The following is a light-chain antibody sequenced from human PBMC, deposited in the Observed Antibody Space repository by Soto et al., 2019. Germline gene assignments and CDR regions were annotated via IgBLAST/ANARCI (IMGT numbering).Light chain of an antibody. J-gene: IGLJ1*01. CDR2: GNS. CDR1: SSNIGAGYD. V-gene: IGLV1-40*01. Sequence: QSVLTQPPSVSGAPGQRVTISCTGSSSNIGAGYDVHWYQQLPGTAPKLLIYGNSNRPSGVPDRFSGSKSGTSASLAITGLQAEDEDDYSCQSYDSSLSGYVFGTGPRSPS. CDR3: QSYDSSLSGYV.